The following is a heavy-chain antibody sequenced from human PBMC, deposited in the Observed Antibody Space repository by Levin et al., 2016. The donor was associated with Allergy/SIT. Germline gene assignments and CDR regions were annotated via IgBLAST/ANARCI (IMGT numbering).Heavy chain of an antibody. J-gene: IGHJ4*02. Sequence: WIRQPPGKGLEWIGEINHSGSTNYNPSLKSRVTISVDTSKNQFSLKLSSVTAADTAVYYCARVIRAWGYYYDTLGIRGAIDYWGQGTLVTVSS. V-gene: IGHV4-34*01. CDR2: INHSGST. CDR3: ARVIRAWGYYYDTLGIRGAIDY. D-gene: IGHD3-22*01.